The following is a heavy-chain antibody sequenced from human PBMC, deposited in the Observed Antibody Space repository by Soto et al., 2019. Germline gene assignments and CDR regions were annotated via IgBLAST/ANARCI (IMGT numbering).Heavy chain of an antibody. J-gene: IGHJ4*02. D-gene: IGHD4-17*01. V-gene: IGHV1-69*02. Sequence: QVQLVQSGAEVKKPGSSVKVSCKASGGTFSSYTISSVEQAPGQGLEWMGRIILMLSIAKYAQKFQGRVTITADKSTSTAYMELSSLRSEDTAVYYCARLSGTQMTTVTSVAGGDVDYWGQGTLVTVSS. CDR2: IILMLSIA. CDR1: GGTFSSYT. CDR3: ARLSGTQMTTVTSVAGGDVDY.